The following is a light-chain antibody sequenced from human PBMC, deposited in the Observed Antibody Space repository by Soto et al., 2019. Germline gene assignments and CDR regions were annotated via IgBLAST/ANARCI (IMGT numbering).Light chain of an antibody. J-gene: IGLJ3*02. Sequence: QSALTQPPSVSGSPGQSVTISCTGTGSDFGRYNRVSWYQHTPGTAPKLLIYEVTNRPSGVPDRFSGSRSGNTASLTISGLQAKDDADYYCSSFTTSDTWVLGGGTKLTVL. V-gene: IGLV2-18*02. CDR3: SSFTTSDTWV. CDR2: EVT. CDR1: GSDFGRYNR.